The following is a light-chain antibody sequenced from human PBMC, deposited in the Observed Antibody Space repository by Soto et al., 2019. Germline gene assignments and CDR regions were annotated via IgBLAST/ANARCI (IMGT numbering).Light chain of an antibody. Sequence: QSALTQTASVSGSPGQSITISCTGTSSDVGGYNYVSWYQQHLGKAPKLMIFDVTNRPSGVSNRFSGSKSGNTASLTISGLQAEDEADYYCSSYTSSTNLVVFGGGTQLTVL. CDR2: DVT. CDR3: SSYTSSTNLVV. CDR1: SSDVGGYNY. V-gene: IGLV2-14*01. J-gene: IGLJ3*02.